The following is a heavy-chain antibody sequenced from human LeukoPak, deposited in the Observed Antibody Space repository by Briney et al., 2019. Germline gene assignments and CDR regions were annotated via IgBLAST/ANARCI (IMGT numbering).Heavy chain of an antibody. V-gene: IGHV4-39*01. D-gene: IGHD3-9*01. CDR1: GGSISSSSYY. CDR2: IYYSGST. J-gene: IGHJ4*02. Sequence: SETLSLTCTVSGGSISSSSYYWGWIRQPLGTGLEWIGSIYYSGSTYYNPSLKSRVTISVDTSKNQFSLKLSSVTAADTAVYYCAGSRLVIPDYWGQGTLVTVSS. CDR3: AGSRLVIPDY.